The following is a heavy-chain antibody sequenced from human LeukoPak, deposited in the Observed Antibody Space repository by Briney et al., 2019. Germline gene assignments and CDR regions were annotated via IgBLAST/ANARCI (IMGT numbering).Heavy chain of an antibody. V-gene: IGHV3-23*01. J-gene: IGHJ4*02. CDR1: GFTFGDQA. D-gene: IGHD1-26*01. CDR3: VNEAGATTK. Sequence: PGGSLRLSCAASGFTFGDQAMNWVRQAPGQGPEWVSAISTSGSTYYSDSVKGRFTISRDNSRNTLILLMNSLRVDDTARYYCVNEAGATTKWGQGTLVTVSS. CDR2: ISTSGST.